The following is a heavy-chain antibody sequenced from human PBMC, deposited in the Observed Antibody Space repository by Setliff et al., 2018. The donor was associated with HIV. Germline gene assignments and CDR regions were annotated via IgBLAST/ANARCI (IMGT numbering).Heavy chain of an antibody. J-gene: IGHJ6*02. CDR3: ARPTNIDTPYYGSQTFYMYYYGLDV. D-gene: IGHD1-26*01. CDR2: IVVGSGNT. V-gene: IGHV1-58*02. Sequence: ASVKVSCKASGFTFTSSAMQWVRQARGQRLEWIGWIVVGSGNTNYAQKFQERVTITRDMSTSTAYMELSSLRADDTAVYFCARPTNIDTPYYGSQTFYMYYYGLDVWGQGTTVTVSS. CDR1: GFTFTSSA.